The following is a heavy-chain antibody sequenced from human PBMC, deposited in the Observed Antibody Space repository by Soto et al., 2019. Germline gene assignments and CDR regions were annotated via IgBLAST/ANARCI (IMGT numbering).Heavy chain of an antibody. V-gene: IGHV3-23*01. CDR1: GFSFSSYG. Sequence: PGGSLRLSCVASGFSFSSYGMSWVRQAPGKGLEWASIISGSGDAKYYADSVKGRFTISRENAKNSLYLQMNSLRGGDTAVYFCARRFCSGANCPGIGFDYWGLGTLVTVSS. CDR3: ARRFCSGANCPGIGFDY. D-gene: IGHD2-15*01. J-gene: IGHJ4*02. CDR2: ISGSGDAK.